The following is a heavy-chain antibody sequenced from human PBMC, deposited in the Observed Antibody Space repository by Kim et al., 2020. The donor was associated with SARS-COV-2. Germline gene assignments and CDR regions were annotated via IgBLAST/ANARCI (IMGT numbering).Heavy chain of an antibody. V-gene: IGHV3-21*01. CDR1: GFTFSSYS. D-gene: IGHD3-16*02. CDR2: ISSSSSYI. CDR3: ARDLYDYVWGSYRYTSPSDS. J-gene: IGHJ3*02. Sequence: GGSLRLSCAASGFTFSSYSMNWVRQAPGKGLEWVSSISSSSSYIYYADSVKGRFTISRDNAKNSLYLQMNSLRAEDTAVYYCARDLYDYVWGSYRYTSPSDSWGQGTMVTVPS.